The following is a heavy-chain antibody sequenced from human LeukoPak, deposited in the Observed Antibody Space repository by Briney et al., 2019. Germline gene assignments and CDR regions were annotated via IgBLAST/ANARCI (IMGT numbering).Heavy chain of an antibody. J-gene: IGHJ4*02. CDR1: GYTLTELS. Sequence: ASVKVSCKVSGYTLTELSMHWVRQAPGKGLEWMGGFDPEDGETIYAQKFQGRVTMTEDTSTDTAYMELSSLRSEDTAVYYCARGADARGDYGEVDYWGQGTLVTVSS. CDR2: FDPEDGET. V-gene: IGHV1-24*01. D-gene: IGHD4-17*01. CDR3: ARGADARGDYGEVDY.